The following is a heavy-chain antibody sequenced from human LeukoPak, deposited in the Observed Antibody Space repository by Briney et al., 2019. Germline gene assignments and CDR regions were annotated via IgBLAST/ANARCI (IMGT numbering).Heavy chain of an antibody. CDR3: AKVVVAATTYFDY. CDR2: ISGSGGST. Sequence: GGSLRLSCAASGLSVSDAWMSWVRQAPGKGLEWVSAISGSGGSTYYADSVKGRFTISRDNSKNTLYLQMNSLRAEDTAVYYCAKVVVAATTYFDYWGQGTLVTVSS. CDR1: GLSVSDAW. J-gene: IGHJ4*02. V-gene: IGHV3-23*01. D-gene: IGHD2-15*01.